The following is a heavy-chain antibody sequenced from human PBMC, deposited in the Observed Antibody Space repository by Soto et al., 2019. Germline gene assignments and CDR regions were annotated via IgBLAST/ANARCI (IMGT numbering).Heavy chain of an antibody. CDR2: INHSGST. J-gene: IGHJ4*02. Sequence: PSETLSLTCAVYGGSFSGYYWSWIRQPPGKGLEWIGEINHSGSTNYNPSLKSRVTISVDTSKNQFSLKLSSVTAADTAVYYCEGGVARLHYCASAPESDCYLRFGYWGQGTLVTVSS. CDR1: GGSFSGYY. V-gene: IGHV4-34*01. CDR3: EGGVARLHYCASAPESDCYLRFGY. D-gene: IGHD2-21*01.